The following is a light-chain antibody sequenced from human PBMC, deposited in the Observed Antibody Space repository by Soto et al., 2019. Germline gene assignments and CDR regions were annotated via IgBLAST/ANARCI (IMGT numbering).Light chain of an antibody. CDR2: GAS. CDR3: QQYNNWPVA. V-gene: IGKV3-15*01. J-gene: IGKJ1*01. CDR1: QSVSRK. Sequence: EIVMTQSPATLSVSPGERATLSCRASQSVSRKLAWYQQKPGQAPRLLIYGASTRATGIPARFSGSGSGTEFTLTISSLQSEDFAVYYCQQYNNWPVAFGQGTKVEIK.